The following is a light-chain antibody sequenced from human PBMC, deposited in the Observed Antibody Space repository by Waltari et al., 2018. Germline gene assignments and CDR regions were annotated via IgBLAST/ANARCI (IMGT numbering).Light chain of an antibody. CDR2: GGT. CDR3: QSFDVTLNRWL. J-gene: IGLJ3*02. CDR1: TSNIGPGYQ. V-gene: IGLV1-40*01. Sequence: QSVLTQPPSVSGAPGPRVTISCTGTTSNIGPGYQIHWYQLLPETAPKLPIYGGTNRPSGVPARFSGSTSGTSVSRGITGLQAEDGGHYYCQSFDVTLNRWLSGEGTKLPVI.